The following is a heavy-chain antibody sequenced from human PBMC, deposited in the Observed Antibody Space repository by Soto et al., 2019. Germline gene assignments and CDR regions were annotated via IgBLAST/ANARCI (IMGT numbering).Heavy chain of an antibody. V-gene: IGHV4-34*01. Sequence: SETLSLTCAVYGGSFSGYYWSWIRQPPGKGLEWIGEINHSGSTNYNPSLKSRVTISVDTSKNQFSLKLSSATAADTAVYYCARGVRITMVRGGKKPVPVAFDIWGQGTMVTVSS. CDR3: ARGVRITMVRGGKKPVPVAFDI. CDR1: GGSFSGYY. D-gene: IGHD3-10*01. CDR2: INHSGST. J-gene: IGHJ3*02.